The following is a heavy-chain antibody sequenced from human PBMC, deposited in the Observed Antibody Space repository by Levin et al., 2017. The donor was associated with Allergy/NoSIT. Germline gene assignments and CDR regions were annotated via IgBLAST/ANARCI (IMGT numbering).Heavy chain of an antibody. CDR3: ALMRVDKWSYDY. J-gene: IGHJ4*02. CDR2: IDWDDDK. D-gene: IGHD1-26*01. Sequence: SGPTLVKPTQTLTLTCTFSGFSLSPSAMCVSWIRPPPGKALEWLARIDWDDDKYYSTSLKTRLTISKDTFRNQVVLTMTNMDPVDTATYFCALMRVDKWSYDYWGQGTLVTVS. CDR1: GFSLSPSAMC. V-gene: IGHV2-70*11.